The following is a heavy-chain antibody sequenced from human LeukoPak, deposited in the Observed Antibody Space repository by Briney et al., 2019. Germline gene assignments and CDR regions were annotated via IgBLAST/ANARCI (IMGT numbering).Heavy chain of an antibody. V-gene: IGHV4-59*08. J-gene: IGHJ4*02. CDR2: IYYSGST. D-gene: IGHD5-18*01. CDR1: GGSISSYY. CDR3: ARVADAGYSYGPFDY. Sequence: SETLSLTCTVSGGSISSYYWSWIRQPPGKGLEWIGYIYYSGSTNYNPSLKSRVTISVDTSKNQFSLKLSSVTAADTAVYYCARVADAGYSYGPFDYWGQGTLVTVSS.